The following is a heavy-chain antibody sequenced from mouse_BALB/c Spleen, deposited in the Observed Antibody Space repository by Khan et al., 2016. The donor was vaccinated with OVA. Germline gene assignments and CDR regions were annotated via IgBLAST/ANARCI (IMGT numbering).Heavy chain of an antibody. J-gene: IGHJ3*01. Sequence: EVQLLESGGGLVQPGESLKLSCESNEYEFPSHDMSWVRKTPEKRLELVAAINSAGNDTYYPDTMERRFIISRDNTKKTLYLQINSLRSENTALYYCTRHYYGSSFWFAYWGPGTLVTVSA. D-gene: IGHD1-1*01. V-gene: IGHV5-2*01. CDR1: EYEFPSHD. CDR3: TRHYYGSSFWFAY. CDR2: INSAGNDT.